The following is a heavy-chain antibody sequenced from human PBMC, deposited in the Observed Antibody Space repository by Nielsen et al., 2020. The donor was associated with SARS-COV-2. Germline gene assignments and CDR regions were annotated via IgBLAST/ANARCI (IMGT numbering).Heavy chain of an antibody. J-gene: IGHJ6*02. D-gene: IGHD3-22*01. Sequence: GGSLRLSCAASGFTFSSYEMNWVRQAPGKGLEWVAVISYDGRNKYYADSVKGRFTVSRDNSKNTLYLQMNSLRAEDTAVYYCAREEYYYDSSGYYYVYYGMDVWGQGTTVTVSS. CDR2: ISYDGRNK. CDR1: GFTFSSYE. CDR3: AREEYYYDSSGYYYVYYGMDV. V-gene: IGHV3-30*04.